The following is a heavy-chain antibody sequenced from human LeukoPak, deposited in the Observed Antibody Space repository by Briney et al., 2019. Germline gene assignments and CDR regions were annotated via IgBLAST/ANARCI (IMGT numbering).Heavy chain of an antibody. CDR1: RFTFSSYE. V-gene: IGHV3-48*03. CDR2: ISSSGSTI. CDR3: AAQTYYYDSSGFTFDY. D-gene: IGHD3-22*01. J-gene: IGHJ4*02. Sequence: GGSLRLSCAASRFTFSSYEMNWVRQAPGKGLEWVSYISSSGSTIYYADSVKGRFTISRDNAKNSLYLQMNSLRAEDTAVYYCAAQTYYYDSSGFTFDYWGQGTLVTVSS.